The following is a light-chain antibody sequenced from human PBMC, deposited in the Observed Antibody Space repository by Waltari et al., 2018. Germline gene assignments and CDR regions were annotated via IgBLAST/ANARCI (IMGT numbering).Light chain of an antibody. Sequence: QSALTQPPTASGSPGQSVTIPCTATSSDVGDYVSWFQHHPGKAPKLMIYAVTKRPSGVPDRFSGSKSGNTASLTVSGLQADDEADYYCGSYGGNNNLLFGGGTKLTVL. J-gene: IGLJ3*02. V-gene: IGLV2-8*01. CDR2: AVT. CDR3: GSYGGNNNLL. CDR1: SSDVGDY.